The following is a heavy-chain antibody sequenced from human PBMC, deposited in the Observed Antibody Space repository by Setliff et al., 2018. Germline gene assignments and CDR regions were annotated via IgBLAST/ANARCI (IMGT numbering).Heavy chain of an antibody. Sequence: PSETLSLTCSVYGESFSNNYWSWIRQSPGRGLEWIGESNHGGSTHYNPSLKSRVTISVDTSKDQFSLNLSSLTAADTAVYFCARSDWDSSGYYYFDYWGQGTLVTV. D-gene: IGHD3-22*01. CDR3: ARSDWDSSGYYYFDY. CDR2: SNHGGST. CDR1: GESFSNNY. V-gene: IGHV4-34*01. J-gene: IGHJ4*02.